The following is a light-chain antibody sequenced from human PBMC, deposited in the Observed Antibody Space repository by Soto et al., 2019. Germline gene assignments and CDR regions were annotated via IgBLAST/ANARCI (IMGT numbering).Light chain of an antibody. CDR1: SSNIGANYD. J-gene: IGLJ2*01. CDR3: QSYDNSVSGVV. V-gene: IGLV1-40*01. CDR2: GNS. Sequence: QSAMTQPPSVSGAPGQRVTISCTGSSSNIGANYDVHWYQQLPGTAPKLLIYGNSNRPSGVPDRFSGSRSGTSASLAITGLQAEDEADYYCQSYDNSVSGVVFGGGTKLTVL.